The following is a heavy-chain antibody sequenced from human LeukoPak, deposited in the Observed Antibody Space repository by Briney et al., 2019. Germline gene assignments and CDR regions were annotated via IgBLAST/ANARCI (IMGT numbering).Heavy chain of an antibody. J-gene: IGHJ3*02. V-gene: IGHV3-23*01. Sequence: GGSLRLSCAASGFTFSSYAMSWVRQAPGKGLEWVSAISGSGGSTYYADSVKGRFTISRDNSKNTLYLQMNSLRAEDTAVYYCAKAAGQWLVPGYAFDIWGQGTMVTVSS. CDR2: ISGSGGST. CDR1: GFTFSSYA. CDR3: AKAAGQWLVPGYAFDI. D-gene: IGHD6-19*01.